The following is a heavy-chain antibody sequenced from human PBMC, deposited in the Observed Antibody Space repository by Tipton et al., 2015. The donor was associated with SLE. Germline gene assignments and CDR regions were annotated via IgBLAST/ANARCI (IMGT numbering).Heavy chain of an antibody. CDR3: ARCGQQLVTDYSFQH. D-gene: IGHD6-13*01. CDR1: GGSFSGYY. Sequence: TLSLTCAVYGGSFSGYYWSWIRQPPGKGLEWIGEIYHSGSTYYNPSLKSRVTISVDTSKNQFSLKLSSVTAADTAVYYCARCGQQLVTDYSFQHWGQGTLVTVSS. V-gene: IGHV4-34*01. J-gene: IGHJ1*01. CDR2: IYHSGST.